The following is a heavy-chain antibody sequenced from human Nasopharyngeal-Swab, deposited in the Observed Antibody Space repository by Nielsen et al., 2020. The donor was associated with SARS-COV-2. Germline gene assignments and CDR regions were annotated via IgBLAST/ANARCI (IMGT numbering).Heavy chain of an antibody. CDR1: GFTFDYYT. CDR2: ISWDGGST. V-gene: IGHV3-43*01. CDR3: AKDMQWGTAMADAFDI. J-gene: IGHJ3*02. Sequence: GESLKISCAASGFTFDYYTMHWVRQAPGKGLEWVSLISWDGGSTYYADSVKGRFTISRDNSKNSLYLQMNSLRTEDTALYYCAKDMQWGTAMADAFDIWGQGTMVTVSS. D-gene: IGHD5-18*01.